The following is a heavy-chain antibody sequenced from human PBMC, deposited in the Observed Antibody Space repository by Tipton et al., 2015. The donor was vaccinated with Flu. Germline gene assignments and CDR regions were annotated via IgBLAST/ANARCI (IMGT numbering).Heavy chain of an antibody. D-gene: IGHD4-17*01. J-gene: IGHJ3*02. V-gene: IGHV1-18*01. CDR2: ISAYNRDT. CDR3: ARDSDYGDYENAFDI. Sequence: QLVQSGAEVKRPGASVKVSCKASGYTFTTYGITWVRQAPGQGLEWMGWISAYNRDTKYGQKFQGRVTMTTDTWTSTVYMELRSLRSDDTAVYYCARDSDYGDYENAFDIWGQGTMVTISS. CDR1: GYTFTTYG.